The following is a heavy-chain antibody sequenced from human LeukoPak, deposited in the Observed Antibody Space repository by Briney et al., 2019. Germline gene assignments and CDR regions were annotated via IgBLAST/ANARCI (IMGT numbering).Heavy chain of an antibody. Sequence: SETLSLTCTVSGGSISSYYWSWIRQPPGKGLEWIGHINYSGTTNYNPSLKSRVTISVATSMNQFSLRLSAVTAADTAVYYCARDAYYGSRAPFDPWGQGTLVTVSS. D-gene: IGHD3-10*01. CDR2: INYSGTT. CDR1: GGSISSYY. CDR3: ARDAYYGSRAPFDP. V-gene: IGHV4-59*01. J-gene: IGHJ5*02.